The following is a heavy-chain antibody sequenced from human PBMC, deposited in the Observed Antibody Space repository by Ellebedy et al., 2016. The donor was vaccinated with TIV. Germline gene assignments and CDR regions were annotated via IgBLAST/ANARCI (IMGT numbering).Heavy chain of an antibody. CDR1: GGSISSYY. V-gene: IGHV4-59*01. D-gene: IGHD2/OR15-2a*01. CDR3: ARDLGFLFDP. CDR2: IYYSGST. J-gene: IGHJ5*02. Sequence: SETLSLXXTVSGGSISSYYWSWIRQPPGKGLEWIGYIYYSGSTNYNPSLKSRVTISVDTSKNQFSLKLSSVTAADTAVYYCARDLGFLFDPWGQGTLVTVSS.